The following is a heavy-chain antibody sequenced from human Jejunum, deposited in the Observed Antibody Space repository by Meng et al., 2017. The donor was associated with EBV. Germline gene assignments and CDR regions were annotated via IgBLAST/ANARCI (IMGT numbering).Heavy chain of an antibody. Sequence: QVQLQESGPGLLKPSGXLSPTCSVSGDSVSGYNYWTWIRQPPGKGLEWIGNMYYTGKAIYKPSLQSRVTISVDTSKNQFSLRVTSVTAADTAIYYCARGRGYDYGDSWGQGTLVTVSS. CDR3: ARGRGYDYGDS. V-gene: IGHV4-61*01. J-gene: IGHJ5*02. D-gene: IGHD5-12*01. CDR1: GDSVSGYNY. CDR2: MYYTGKA.